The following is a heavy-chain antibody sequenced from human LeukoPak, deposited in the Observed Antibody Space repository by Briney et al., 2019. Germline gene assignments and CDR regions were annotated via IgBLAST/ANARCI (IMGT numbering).Heavy chain of an antibody. CDR3: ARTWIQLEFDY. J-gene: IGHJ4*02. V-gene: IGHV4-34*01. CDR1: GASLSGHY. CDR2: SNHSGST. D-gene: IGHD5-18*01. Sequence: SETLSLTCAVYGASLSGHYWSWIRQPPGKGLEWIGESNHSGSTNYNPLLKSRVIISVDTSKKQFSLKLSSVTAADTAVYYCARTWIQLEFDYWGQGTLVTVSS.